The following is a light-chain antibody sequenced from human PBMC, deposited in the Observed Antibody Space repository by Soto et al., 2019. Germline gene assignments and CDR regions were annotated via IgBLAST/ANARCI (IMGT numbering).Light chain of an antibody. CDR1: QSVTSNY. J-gene: IGKJ1*01. CDR2: DAS. V-gene: IGKV3-20*01. Sequence: ESVLQSSHGTMSFAPVYISQIYLVSLQSVTSNYLAWYQQKPGQAPRLLIYDASNRATGIPDRFSGSGSGTDFTLTIRRLEPEDCAVYYCQKYGSSPQWT. CDR3: QKYGSSPQWT.